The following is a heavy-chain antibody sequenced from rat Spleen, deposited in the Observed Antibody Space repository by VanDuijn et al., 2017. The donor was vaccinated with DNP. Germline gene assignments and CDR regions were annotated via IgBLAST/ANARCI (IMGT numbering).Heavy chain of an antibody. CDR2: SSTGGGST. CDR1: EFNFNDYW. V-gene: IGHV5-25*01. D-gene: IGHD1-11*01. CDR3: ARHGDGNYGFDWFAY. Sequence: EVQLVESGGGLVQPGRSLKLSCAASEFNFNDYWMGWVRQAPTKGLEWVAYSSTGGGSTDYRDSVKGRFTISRDNAKSTLYLQMDSLRSEDTATYYCARHGDGNYGFDWFAYWGQGTLVTVSS. J-gene: IGHJ3*01.